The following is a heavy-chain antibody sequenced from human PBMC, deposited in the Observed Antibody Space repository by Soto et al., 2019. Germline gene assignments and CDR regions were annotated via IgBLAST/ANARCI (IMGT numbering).Heavy chain of an antibody. J-gene: IGHJ6*02. CDR2: ISTNGGST. D-gene: IGHD3-10*01. V-gene: IGHV3-64*01. CDR3: ARAGFWYGSGIYGYGIDV. CDR1: GFTFSSYA. Sequence: EVQLVESGGGLVQPGGSLRLSCAASGFTFSSYAMHWVRQAPGKGLEYFSAISTNGGSTYYANSVKGRFTISRDNSKNTLYLQMGSLRVEGMAVYYCARAGFWYGSGIYGYGIDVWGQGTTVAVSS.